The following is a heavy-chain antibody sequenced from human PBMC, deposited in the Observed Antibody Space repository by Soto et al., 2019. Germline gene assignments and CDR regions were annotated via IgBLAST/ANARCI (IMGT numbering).Heavy chain of an antibody. J-gene: IGHJ5*02. Sequence: EPSVKVYCKASGYTFTRYTMNWVRQAPGQRLEWMGWINPDNGNTKSSQKFQDRVIITRDTSASTAYMDLSSLRSEDTAVYYCARGIATGQLDPWGQGTLVTVS. D-gene: IGHD2-15*01. CDR2: INPDNGNT. CDR1: GYTFTRYT. CDR3: ARGIATGQLDP. V-gene: IGHV1-3*01.